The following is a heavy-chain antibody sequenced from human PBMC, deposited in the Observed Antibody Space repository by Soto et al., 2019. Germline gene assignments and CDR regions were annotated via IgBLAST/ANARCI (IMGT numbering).Heavy chain of an antibody. Sequence: GASVKVSCKASGYTFTTYGISWVRQAPGQGLEWMGLINTYNGNTNYAQKFQGRITITADKSTSTAYMELSSLRSEDTAVYYCAGDNRWAFDIWGQGTMVTVSS. CDR2: INTYNGNT. V-gene: IGHV1-18*01. J-gene: IGHJ3*02. CDR3: AGDNRWAFDI. CDR1: GYTFTTYG.